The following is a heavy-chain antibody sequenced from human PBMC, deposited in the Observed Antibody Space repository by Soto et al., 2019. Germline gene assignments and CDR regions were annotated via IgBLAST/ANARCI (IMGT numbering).Heavy chain of an antibody. V-gene: IGHV3-53*04. CDR3: AREVGHGWFDP. J-gene: IGHJ5*02. CDR1: GFTVSSNY. Sequence: EVQLVESGGGLVQPGGSLRLSCAASGFTVSSNYMSWVRQAPGKGLEWVSVIYSGGSTYYADSVKGRFTISRHNSKNTLDRQMNSLRAEDTAVYYCAREVGHGWFDPWGQGTLVTVSS. CDR2: IYSGGST.